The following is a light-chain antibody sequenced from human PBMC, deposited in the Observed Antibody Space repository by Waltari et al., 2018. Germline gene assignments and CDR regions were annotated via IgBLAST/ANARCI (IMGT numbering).Light chain of an antibody. V-gene: IGLV8-61*01. CDR2: KGI. CDR3: SMYMGSGVWV. J-gene: IGLJ3*02. CDR1: SGSVSSTSY. Sequence: QTVVTQEPSLSVSPGGTVTLTCALSSGSVSSTSYPTWYQQTPGQPPLKLVYKGIRRYSGVPDRFSGYILGNTAALTIPGAQADDESDYYCSMYMGSGVWVFSGGTKLTVL.